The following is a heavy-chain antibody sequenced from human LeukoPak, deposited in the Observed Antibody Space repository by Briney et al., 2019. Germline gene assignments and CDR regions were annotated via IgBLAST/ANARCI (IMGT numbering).Heavy chain of an antibody. Sequence: GGSLRLSCAASGFTFSSYVMHWVRQAPGKGLEWVAIISYDGSNEYYADSVKGRFTISRDNSKNTLYLQMNSLRAADTAVYYCARDQGTSYLSSFDYWGQGTLVTVSS. V-gene: IGHV3-30*04. J-gene: IGHJ4*02. CDR2: ISYDGSNE. CDR3: ARDQGTSYLSSFDY. CDR1: GFTFSSYV. D-gene: IGHD6-6*01.